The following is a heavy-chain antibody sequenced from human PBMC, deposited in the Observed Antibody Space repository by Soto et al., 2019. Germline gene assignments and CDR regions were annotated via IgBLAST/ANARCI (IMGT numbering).Heavy chain of an antibody. Sequence: VQLVESGGGLVQPGESLRLSCAASGFTVSSNFMSWVRQAPGKGLEWVSLLNSGGDTYYAASVKGRFTIPRDNSKNTLYLKMTSLRAEDRAVYYCARDLYESAFDVWGQGTMVTVSS. D-gene: IGHD3-22*01. CDR1: GFTVSSNF. V-gene: IGHV3-66*01. CDR2: LNSGGDT. CDR3: ARDLYESAFDV. J-gene: IGHJ3*01.